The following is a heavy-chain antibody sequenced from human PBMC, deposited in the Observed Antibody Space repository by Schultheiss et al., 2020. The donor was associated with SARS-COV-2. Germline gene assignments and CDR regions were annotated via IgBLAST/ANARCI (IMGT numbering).Heavy chain of an antibody. CDR2: IYYSGST. CDR1: GGSFGGYY. Sequence: SQTLSLTCAVYGGSFGGYYWSWIRQPPGKGLEWIGSIYYSGSTYYNPSLKSRVTISVDTSKNQFSLKLSSVTAADTAVYYCARSPSRTTITMIVAEGYYFDYWGQGTLVTVSS. V-gene: IGHV4-34*09. D-gene: IGHD3-22*01. CDR3: ARSPSRTTITMIVAEGYYFDY. J-gene: IGHJ4*02.